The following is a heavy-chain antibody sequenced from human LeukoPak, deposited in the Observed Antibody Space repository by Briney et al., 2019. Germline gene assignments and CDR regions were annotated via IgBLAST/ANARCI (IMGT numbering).Heavy chain of an antibody. CDR3: ARERGYYDSDNWFDS. V-gene: IGHV4-59*11. CDR1: GASIGSHF. CDR2: IYYGGGK. D-gene: IGHD3-22*01. J-gene: IGHJ5*01. Sequence: SETLSLTCTVSGASIGSHFWSWIRQPPGKGLEWIGYIYYGGGKNYNPSFESRITISVDTSKNRISLNLTSVTDSDRAIYYCARERGYYDSDNWFDSWGQGTLVTVSS.